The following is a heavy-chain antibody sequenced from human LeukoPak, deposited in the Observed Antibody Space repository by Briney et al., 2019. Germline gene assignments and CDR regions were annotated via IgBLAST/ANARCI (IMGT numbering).Heavy chain of an antibody. J-gene: IGHJ4*02. CDR1: GFTVSSYY. Sequence: GSLRLSYAASGFTVSSYYMGWVRQTPEKGLEWVSNIYSDGTAYYADSVKGRFTISRDNSKSTVHLQMNSLGVEDTAVYFCARLETLGAWRFDYWGQGTLVTVSS. CDR2: IYSDGTA. V-gene: IGHV3-53*01. CDR3: ARLETLGAWRFDY. D-gene: IGHD3-16*01.